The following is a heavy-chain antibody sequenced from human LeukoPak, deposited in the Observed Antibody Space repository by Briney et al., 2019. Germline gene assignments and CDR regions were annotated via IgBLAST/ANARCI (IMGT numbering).Heavy chain of an antibody. V-gene: IGHV4-38-2*01. D-gene: IGHD2-15*01. CDR1: GYSISSGYY. CDR2: IYHSGST. CDR3: ATAYCSGGSCYQAYDAFDI. Sequence: PSETLSLTCAVSGYSISSGYYWGWIRQPPGKGLEWIGSIYHSGSTYYNPSLKSRVTISVDTSKNQFSLKLSSVTAADTAVYYCATAYCSGGSCYQAYDAFDIWGQGTVVTVSS. J-gene: IGHJ3*02.